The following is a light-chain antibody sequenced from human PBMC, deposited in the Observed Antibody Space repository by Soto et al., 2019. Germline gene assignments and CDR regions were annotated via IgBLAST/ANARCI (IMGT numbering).Light chain of an antibody. Sequence: DIQMTQSPSSLSASVGDRVTITCRASQDIKNYVAWFQQKSGRAPKSLIYAASHLQSGVPSRFSGSGSGTVFTLTISSLQDEDFATYYCQQYSTYPLTFGPGTKVDIK. CDR3: QQYSTYPLT. CDR1: QDIKNY. V-gene: IGKV1-16*01. CDR2: AAS. J-gene: IGKJ3*01.